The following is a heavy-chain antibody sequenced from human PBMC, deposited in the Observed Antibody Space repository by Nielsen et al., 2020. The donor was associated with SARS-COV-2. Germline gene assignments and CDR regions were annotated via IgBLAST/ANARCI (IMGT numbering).Heavy chain of an antibody. CDR3: ATATPPRDY. J-gene: IGHJ4*02. V-gene: IGHV3-23*01. CDR2: ITGSGGST. D-gene: IGHD2-15*01. Sequence: GESLKISCAASGFTFSNYAMSWVRQAPGKGLEWVSAITGSGGSTYYADSVKGRITISRDNSKNTLYLQMNSLRAEDTALYYCATATPPRDYWGQGTLVTVSS. CDR1: GFTFSNYA.